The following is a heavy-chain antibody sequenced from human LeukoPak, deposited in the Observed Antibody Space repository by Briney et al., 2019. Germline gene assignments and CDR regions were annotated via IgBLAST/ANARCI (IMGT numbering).Heavy chain of an antibody. Sequence: SETLSLTCTVSGGSISSYYWSWIRQPPGKGLEWIGYIYYSGSTNYNPSLKSRVTISVDTSKNQLSLKLSSVTAADTAVYYCARRGIAAALDYWGQGTLVTVSS. CDR2: IYYSGST. D-gene: IGHD6-13*01. J-gene: IGHJ4*02. CDR3: ARRGIAAALDY. CDR1: GGSISSYY. V-gene: IGHV4-59*01.